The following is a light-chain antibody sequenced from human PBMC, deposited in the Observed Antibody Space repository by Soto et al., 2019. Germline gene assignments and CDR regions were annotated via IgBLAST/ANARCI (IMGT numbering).Light chain of an antibody. CDR3: ATWDSILSAVV. Sequence: QSVLTQSPSVSAAPGQKVTISCSGSSSNIGNTYISWYQQLPGTAPKLLIYDNYERPSGIPDRFSGSKSDTSATLGITGLQTGDEADYYCATWDSILSAVVFGGGTKLTVL. V-gene: IGLV1-51*01. J-gene: IGLJ2*01. CDR1: SSNIGNTY. CDR2: DNY.